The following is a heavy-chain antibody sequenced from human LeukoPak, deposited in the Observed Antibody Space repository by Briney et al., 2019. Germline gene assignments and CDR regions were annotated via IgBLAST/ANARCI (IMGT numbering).Heavy chain of an antibody. J-gene: IGHJ6*03. V-gene: IGHV4-39*07. CDR1: GGSISSSSYY. Sequence: SETLSLTCTVSGGSISSSSYYWGWIRQPPGKGLEWIGSIYYSGSTYYNPSLKSRVTISVDTSKNQFSLKLSSVTAADTAVYYCAREFLGYCSGGSCYSDHYYMDVWGKGTTVTVSS. CDR2: IYYSGST. CDR3: AREFLGYCSGGSCYSDHYYMDV. D-gene: IGHD2-15*01.